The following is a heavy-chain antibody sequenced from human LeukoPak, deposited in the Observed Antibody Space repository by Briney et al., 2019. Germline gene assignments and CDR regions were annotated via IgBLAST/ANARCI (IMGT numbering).Heavy chain of an antibody. D-gene: IGHD1-26*01. CDR2: ISTSGGLSSI. Sequence: GGSLRLSCAASGFIFSSFSVNWVRQAPGKGLEWVSSISTSGGLSSIYYADSVKGRFTISRDNSKNTLYLQMNSLRAEDTAVYYCAKAPHSILGYFDYWGQGTLVTVSS. CDR1: GFIFSSFS. V-gene: IGHV3-21*04. CDR3: AKAPHSILGYFDY. J-gene: IGHJ4*02.